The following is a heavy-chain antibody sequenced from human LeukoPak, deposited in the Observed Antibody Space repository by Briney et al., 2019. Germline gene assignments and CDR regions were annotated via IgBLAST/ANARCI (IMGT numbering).Heavy chain of an antibody. J-gene: IGHJ6*02. Sequence: GGSLRLSCAASGFTFSSYAMSWVRQAPGKGLEWVSAISGSGGSAYYADSVKGRLTISRDNSKNTLYLQMNSLRAEDTAVYYCAKDHGDFWSGYSSSFYGMDVWGQGTTVTVSS. V-gene: IGHV3-23*01. D-gene: IGHD3-3*01. CDR3: AKDHGDFWSGYSSSFYGMDV. CDR1: GFTFSSYA. CDR2: ISGSGGSA.